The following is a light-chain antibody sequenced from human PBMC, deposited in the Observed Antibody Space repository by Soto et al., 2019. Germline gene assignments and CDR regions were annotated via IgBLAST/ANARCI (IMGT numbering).Light chain of an antibody. CDR1: QSVRSY. CDR2: DAS. CDR3: QQRSSWPRIT. J-gene: IGKJ5*01. V-gene: IGKV3-11*01. Sequence: ESMLTQSASTLSSSPGERATLSWRASQSVRSYLAWYQQKPGQAPRLLIYDASNRAPGIPARFSGSGSGTDFTLTISSLEPDDFAVYYCQQRSSWPRITFGQGTRLEIK.